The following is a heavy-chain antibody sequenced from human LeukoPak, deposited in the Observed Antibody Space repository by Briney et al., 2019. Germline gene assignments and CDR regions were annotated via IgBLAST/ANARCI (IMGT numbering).Heavy chain of an antibody. V-gene: IGHV4-34*01. CDR1: GVSFSGYY. CDR2: INHSGST. Sequence: SETLSLTCAVCGVSFSGYYWSWLRQPPGKGLEWIGEINHSGSTNYNPSLKSRVTISVDTSKNQFSLKLSSVTAADTAVYYCARSGRGSFDYWGQGTLVTVSS. D-gene: IGHD3-10*01. J-gene: IGHJ4*02. CDR3: ARSGRGSFDY.